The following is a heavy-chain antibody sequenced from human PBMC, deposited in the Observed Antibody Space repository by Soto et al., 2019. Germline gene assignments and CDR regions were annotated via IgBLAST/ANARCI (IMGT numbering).Heavy chain of an antibody. D-gene: IGHD3-3*01. Sequence: GGSLRLSCAASGFTVSSNYMTWVRQAPGKGLEWVSVIHNGGSTYYADSVKGRFTLSRDSSKNTLYLQMNSLRADDTAVYYCARVQVLQFLEWFPDYWGQGTLVTV. J-gene: IGHJ4*02. V-gene: IGHV3-53*01. CDR1: GFTVSSNY. CDR2: IHNGGST. CDR3: ARVQVLQFLEWFPDY.